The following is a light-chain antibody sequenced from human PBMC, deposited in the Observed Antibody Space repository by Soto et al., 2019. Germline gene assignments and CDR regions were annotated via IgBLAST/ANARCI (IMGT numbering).Light chain of an antibody. V-gene: IGLV2-14*01. CDR1: SSDVGGYNY. CDR2: AVN. CDR3: SSYRSSSTLYV. Sequence: QSALTQPASVSGSPGQSITISCTGTSSDVGGYNYVSWYQQHPGKAPKLMIYAVNNRPSGVSNRFSGSKSGNTASLTISGLQAEDEADYYCSSYRSSSTLYVFGTGTKLTVL. J-gene: IGLJ1*01.